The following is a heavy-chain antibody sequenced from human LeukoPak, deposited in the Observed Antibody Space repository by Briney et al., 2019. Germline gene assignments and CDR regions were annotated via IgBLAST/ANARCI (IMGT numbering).Heavy chain of an antibody. V-gene: IGHV3-9*03. CDR3: AKADYSSGWYYFDY. CDR2: ISWNSGSI. CDR1: GFTFDDYA. J-gene: IGHJ4*02. Sequence: PGRSLRLSCAASGFTFDDYAMHWVRQAPGKGLEWVSGISWNSGSIGYADSVKGRFTISRDNAKNSLYLQMNSLRAEDMALYYCAKADYSSGWYYFDYWGQGTLVIVSS. D-gene: IGHD6-19*01.